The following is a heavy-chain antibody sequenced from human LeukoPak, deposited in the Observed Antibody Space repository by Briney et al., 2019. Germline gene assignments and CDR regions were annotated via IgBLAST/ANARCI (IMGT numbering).Heavy chain of an antibody. V-gene: IGHV4-34*01. CDR2: INHSGST. CDR1: GGSFSGYY. CDR3: ATISYDSSSWYTYYYYYGMDV. J-gene: IGHJ6*02. Sequence: SETLSLTCAVYGGSFSGYYWSWIRQPPGKGLEWIGEINHSGSTNYNPSLKSRVTISVDTSKNQFSLKLSSVTAADTAVYYCATISYDSSSWYTYYYYYGMDVWGQGTTVTVSS. D-gene: IGHD6-13*01.